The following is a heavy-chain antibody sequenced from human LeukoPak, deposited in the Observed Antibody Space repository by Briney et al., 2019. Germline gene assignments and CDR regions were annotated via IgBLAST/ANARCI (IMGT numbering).Heavy chain of an antibody. CDR2: IIPILGIA. CDR1: GGTFSSYA. D-gene: IGHD6-13*01. Sequence: ASVKVSCKASGGTFSSYAISWVRQAPGQGLEWMGRIIPILGIANYAQKFQGRVTITADTSTSTAYMELSSLRSDDTAVYYCARDSGSSWYLDAFDIWGQGTMVTVSS. V-gene: IGHV1-69*04. CDR3: ARDSGSSWYLDAFDI. J-gene: IGHJ3*02.